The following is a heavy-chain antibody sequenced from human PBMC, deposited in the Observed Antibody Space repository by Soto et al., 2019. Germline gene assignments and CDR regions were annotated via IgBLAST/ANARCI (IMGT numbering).Heavy chain of an antibody. Sequence: PSETLSLTCTVSGGSISSGGYYWSWIRQHPGKGLEWIGYIYYSGSTYYNPSLKSRVTISVDTSKNQFSLKLSSVTAADTAVYYCAAGYCSSTSCYDYYYYYYGMDVWGQGTTVTVSS. V-gene: IGHV4-31*03. CDR3: AAGYCSSTSCYDYYYYYYGMDV. CDR1: GGSISSGGYY. CDR2: IYYSGST. D-gene: IGHD2-2*01. J-gene: IGHJ6*02.